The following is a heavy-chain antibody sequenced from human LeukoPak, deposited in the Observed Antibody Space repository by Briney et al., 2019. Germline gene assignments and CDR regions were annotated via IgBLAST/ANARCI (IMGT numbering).Heavy chain of an antibody. CDR1: GYTFTSYG. J-gene: IGHJ6*02. CDR2: ISAYNGNT. D-gene: IGHD6-13*01. Sequence: GASVKVSCKASGYTFTSYGISWVRQAPGQGLEWMGWISAYNGNTNYAQKLQGRVTMTTDTSTSTAYMELRSLRSDDTAVYYCARDQAAGYYYYYGMDVWGQGTTATVS. V-gene: IGHV1-18*01. CDR3: ARDQAAGYYYYYGMDV.